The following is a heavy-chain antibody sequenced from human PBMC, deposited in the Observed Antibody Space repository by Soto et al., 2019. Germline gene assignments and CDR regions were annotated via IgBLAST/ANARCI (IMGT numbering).Heavy chain of an antibody. J-gene: IGHJ5*02. CDR2: IYPDDSDT. Sequence: GESLKISCKGSGYSFTSYWIGWVRQMPGKGLEWVGIIYPDDSDTRYSPSFQGQVTISADKSINTAYLQWSSLKASDTAMYYCARRYSSAWYVLWFDPWGQGTLVTVSS. D-gene: IGHD6-19*01. V-gene: IGHV5-51*01. CDR1: GYSFTSYW. CDR3: ARRYSSAWYVLWFDP.